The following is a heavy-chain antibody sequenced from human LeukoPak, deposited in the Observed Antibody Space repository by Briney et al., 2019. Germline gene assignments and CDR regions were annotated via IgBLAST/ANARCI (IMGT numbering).Heavy chain of an antibody. Sequence: GGSLRLSCAASGFTFSSYEMNWVRQAPGKGLEWVSYISSSGSTIYYADSVKGRFTISRDNAKNSLYLQMNSLRAEDTAVYYCASGGYYYDSSGYSYFDYWGQGTLVTVSS. D-gene: IGHD3-22*01. CDR1: GFTFSSYE. CDR3: ASGGYYYDSSGYSYFDY. J-gene: IGHJ4*02. V-gene: IGHV3-48*03. CDR2: ISSSGSTI.